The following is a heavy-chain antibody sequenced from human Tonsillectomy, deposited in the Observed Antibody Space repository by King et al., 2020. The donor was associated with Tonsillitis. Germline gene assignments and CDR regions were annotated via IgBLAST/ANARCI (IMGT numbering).Heavy chain of an antibody. Sequence: VQLVESGGGLVQPGGSLRLSCVASGCTFGSYGMTWVRQAPGKGLEWVSAISGSGGNTYYADSVKGRFTISRDNFKNTMYLQMNSLRAGDTAVYYCAKDRADYTYYYYMDVWGKGTTVTVSS. CDR2: ISGSGGNT. V-gene: IGHV3-23*04. CDR3: AKDRADYTYYYYMDV. J-gene: IGHJ6*03. CDR1: GCTFGSYG. D-gene: IGHD3-3*01.